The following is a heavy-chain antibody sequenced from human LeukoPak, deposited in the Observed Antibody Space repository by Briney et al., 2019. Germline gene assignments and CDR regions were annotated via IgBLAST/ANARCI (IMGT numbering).Heavy chain of an antibody. D-gene: IGHD6-19*01. CDR2: FDPEDGET. J-gene: IGHJ4*02. Sequence: ASVKVSCKVSGYTLTELSMHWVRQAPGKGLEWMGGFDPEDGETIYAQKFQGRVTMTEDTPTDTAYMELSSLRSEDTAVYYCATEGTIAVAGSFDYWGQGTLVTVSS. V-gene: IGHV1-24*01. CDR1: GYTLTELS. CDR3: ATEGTIAVAGSFDY.